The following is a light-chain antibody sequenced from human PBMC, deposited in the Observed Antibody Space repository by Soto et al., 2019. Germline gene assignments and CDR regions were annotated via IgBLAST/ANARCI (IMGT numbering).Light chain of an antibody. CDR2: GAS. V-gene: IGKV3-20*01. J-gene: IGKJ1*01. Sequence: EIVLTQSPATLSLSPGERATLSCRASQSVSSYLAWYQQKPGQAPRLLISGASTMATGIPDRFRGSWSGTDFTITISRLEPEDFAVYWCQQYGSSLTFGQGTKVDIK. CDR1: QSVSSY. CDR3: QQYGSSLT.